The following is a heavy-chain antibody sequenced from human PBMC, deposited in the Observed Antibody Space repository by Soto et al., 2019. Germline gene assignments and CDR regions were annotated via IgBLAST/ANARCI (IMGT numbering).Heavy chain of an antibody. CDR1: GYTFNNYG. Sequence: QAQLFQSGYEVKEPGASVTVSCKASGYTFNNYGITWVRQAPGQGLEWIGWISAYNGNAIYAQKLQGRVTLTRDTSTSTAYRELRSLRSDDTAVYYCARGTRRFGELFDAFDIWGQGTMVPVSS. V-gene: IGHV1-18*01. CDR3: ARGTRRFGELFDAFDI. CDR2: ISAYNGNA. D-gene: IGHD3-10*01. J-gene: IGHJ3*02.